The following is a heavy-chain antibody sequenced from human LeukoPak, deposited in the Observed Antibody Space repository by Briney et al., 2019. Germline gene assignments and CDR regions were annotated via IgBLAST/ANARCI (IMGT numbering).Heavy chain of an antibody. D-gene: IGHD2-15*01. J-gene: IGHJ4*02. CDR2: ITPIFGTA. V-gene: IGHV1-69*13. CDR3: AREIGSPKGY. CDR1: GGTFSSYA. Sequence: GASVKVSCKASGGTFSSYAISWVRQAPGQGLEWMGGITPIFGTANYAQKFQGGVTITADESTSTAYMELSSLRSEDTAVYYCAREIGSPKGYWGQGTLVTVSS.